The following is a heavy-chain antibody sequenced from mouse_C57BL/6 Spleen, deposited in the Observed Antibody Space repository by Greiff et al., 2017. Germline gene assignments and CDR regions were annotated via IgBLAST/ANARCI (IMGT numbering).Heavy chain of an antibody. Sequence: EVQLQQSGPELVKPGASVKIPCKASGYTFTDYNMDWVKQSHGKSLEWIGDINPNNGGTIYNQKFKGKATLTVDKSPSTAYMELRSLTSEDTAVYYCAGGLGRFAYWGQGTLVTVSA. CDR2: INPNNGGT. J-gene: IGHJ3*01. D-gene: IGHD4-1*01. V-gene: IGHV1-18*01. CDR3: AGGLGRFAY. CDR1: GYTFTDYN.